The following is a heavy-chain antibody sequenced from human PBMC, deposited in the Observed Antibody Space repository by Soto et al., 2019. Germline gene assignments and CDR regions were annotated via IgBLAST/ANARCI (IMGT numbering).Heavy chain of an antibody. J-gene: IGHJ4*02. Sequence: SETLSLTCTVSGGSISSYNWSWLRQPPGKGLEWIGYIYYSGSTNYNPSLKSRVTISVDTSKNQFSLKLSSVTAADTAAYYCARVQAGTIDYWGQGALVTVSS. V-gene: IGHV4-59*01. D-gene: IGHD1-1*01. CDR3: ARVQAGTIDY. CDR1: GGSISSYN. CDR2: IYYSGST.